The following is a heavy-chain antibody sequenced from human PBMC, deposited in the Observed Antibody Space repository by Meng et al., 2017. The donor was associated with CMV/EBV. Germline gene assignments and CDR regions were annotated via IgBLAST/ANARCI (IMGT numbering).Heavy chain of an antibody. CDR3: ASPLNLHRGAFDI. CDR2: INPSGGST. CDR1: GYTFTSYY. D-gene: IGHD3-10*01. J-gene: IGHJ3*02. Sequence: ASVKVSCKASGYTFTSYYMHWVRRAPGQGLEWMGIINPSGGSTSYAQKFQGRVTMTRDTSTSTVYMELSSLRSEDTAVYYCASPLNLHRGAFDIWGQGTMVTVSS. V-gene: IGHV1-46*01.